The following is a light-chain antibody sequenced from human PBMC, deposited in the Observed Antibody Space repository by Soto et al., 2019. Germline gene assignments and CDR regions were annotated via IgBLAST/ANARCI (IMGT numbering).Light chain of an antibody. CDR2: KAS. V-gene: IGKV1-5*03. CDR1: QSINTW. Sequence: DIQMTQSPSTLSASVGDRVTITCRASQSINTWLAWYQQKPGKAPKLLIYKASSLESGVPSRFSGSGSGTEFTLTIRSLQPDDFATYYCQQHNSYRTFGQGTKV. CDR3: QQHNSYRT. J-gene: IGKJ1*01.